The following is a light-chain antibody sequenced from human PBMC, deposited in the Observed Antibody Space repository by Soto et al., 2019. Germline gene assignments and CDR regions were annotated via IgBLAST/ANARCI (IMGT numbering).Light chain of an antibody. CDR2: GNA. V-gene: IGLV1-40*01. J-gene: IGLJ1*01. CDR1: SSNIGADYD. Sequence: QSVLTQPPSVSGAPGLRIIISCTGSSSNIGADYDVHWYKQFPGAAPKLLIYGNANRPSGVPDRISGSKSGTSASLAITGLQAEDEADYYCQSYDRSLSGYVFGTGTKLTVL. CDR3: QSYDRSLSGYV.